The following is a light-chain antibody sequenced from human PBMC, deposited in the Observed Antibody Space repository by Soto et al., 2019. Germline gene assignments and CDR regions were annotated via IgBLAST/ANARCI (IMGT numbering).Light chain of an antibody. Sequence: QSALTQPASVSGSPGQSITISCTGTNSDVGSYNLVSWYQQHPGKAPKLMIYEGSKRPSGVSNRFSGSKSGNTASLTISGLQAEDDADYYCSSYAGSRTLVIFGGGTKLTVL. V-gene: IGLV2-23*01. J-gene: IGLJ2*01. CDR3: SSYAGSRTLVI. CDR2: EGS. CDR1: NSDVGSYNL.